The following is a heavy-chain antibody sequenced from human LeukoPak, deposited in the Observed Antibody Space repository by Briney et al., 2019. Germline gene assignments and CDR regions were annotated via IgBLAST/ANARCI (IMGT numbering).Heavy chain of an antibody. CDR3: ARSRIAAAGTVDAFDI. CDR2: ISYDGSNK. Sequence: GGSLRLSCAASGFTFSSYAMHWVRQAPGKGLEWVAVISYDGSNKYYADSVKGRFTISRDNSKNTLYLQMNSLRAEDTAVYYCARSRIAAAGTVDAFDIWGQGTMVTVSS. J-gene: IGHJ3*02. V-gene: IGHV3-30-3*01. CDR1: GFTFSSYA. D-gene: IGHD6-13*01.